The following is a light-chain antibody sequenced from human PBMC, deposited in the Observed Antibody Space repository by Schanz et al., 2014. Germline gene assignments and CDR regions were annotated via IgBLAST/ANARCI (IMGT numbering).Light chain of an antibody. Sequence: QSVLTQPPSASGTPGQRVTISCSGSTSNIGSNYVYWYQQLPGTAPKLFIYSNNERPSGVPDRFSGSKSGTSASLAITGLQAEDEADYYCQSYDSSLREVFGGGTKLTVL. V-gene: IGLV1-47*02. J-gene: IGLJ3*02. CDR1: TSNIGSNY. CDR3: QSYDSSLREV. CDR2: SNN.